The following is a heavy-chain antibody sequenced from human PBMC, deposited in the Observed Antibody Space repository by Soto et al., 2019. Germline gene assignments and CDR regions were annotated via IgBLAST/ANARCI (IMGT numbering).Heavy chain of an antibody. V-gene: IGHV3-7*01. Sequence: GGSLRLSCAASGFIFSPYWLSWVRQAPGKGLEWVANIKPDGSDEYYADSVKGRFTISRDNSKNSLYLQMNSLRAEDTAVYYCTRASLWGQGTLVTVSS. J-gene: IGHJ4*02. CDR2: IKPDGSDE. CDR1: GFIFSPYW. CDR3: TRASL.